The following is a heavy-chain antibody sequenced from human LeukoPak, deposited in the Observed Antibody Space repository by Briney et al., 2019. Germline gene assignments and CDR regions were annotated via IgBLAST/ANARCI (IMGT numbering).Heavy chain of an antibody. CDR1: GYTFTSYG. D-gene: IGHD5-18*01. Sequence: ASVKVSCKASGYTFTSYGITWVRQAPGQGLEWMGWINGYNGNTAYAQNLQDRVTMTTDTSTSTAYMELRNLRSDDTAVYYCARGVDTAMISLNWAGTFDSWGQGTLVTVSS. V-gene: IGHV1-18*01. CDR3: ARGVDTAMISLNWAGTFDS. J-gene: IGHJ4*02. CDR2: INGYNGNT.